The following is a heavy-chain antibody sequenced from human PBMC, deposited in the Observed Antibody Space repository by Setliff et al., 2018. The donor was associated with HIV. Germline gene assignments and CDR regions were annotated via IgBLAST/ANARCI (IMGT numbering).Heavy chain of an antibody. D-gene: IGHD3-16*01. J-gene: IGHJ3*02. Sequence: ASVKVSCKASGFSFSRHYMHWVRQAPGEGLEWVAMINPSDGIPSYAQKFQDRVVVTRDTSRSIVYMELSSLLSEDTAVCFCTRAFPPMIPAAFDIWGLGTLVTVSS. CDR3: TRAFPPMIPAAFDI. CDR1: GFSFSRHY. V-gene: IGHV1-46*01. CDR2: INPSDGIP.